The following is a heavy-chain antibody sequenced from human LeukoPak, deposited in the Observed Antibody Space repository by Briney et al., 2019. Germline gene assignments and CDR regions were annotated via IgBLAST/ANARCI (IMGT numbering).Heavy chain of an antibody. CDR1: GYTFTSYG. J-gene: IGHJ5*02. CDR3: ARAQYYDFWSGYSNWFDP. V-gene: IGHV1-18*01. Sequence: ASVKVSCKASGYTFTSYGISWVRQAPAQGLEWMGWISAYNGNTNYAQKLQGRVTMTTETSTSTAYMELRSLRSDDTAVYYCARAQYYDFWSGYSNWFDPWGQGTLVTVSS. CDR2: ISAYNGNT. D-gene: IGHD3-3*01.